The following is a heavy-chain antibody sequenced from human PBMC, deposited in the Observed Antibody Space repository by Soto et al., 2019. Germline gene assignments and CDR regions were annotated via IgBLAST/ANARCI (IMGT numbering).Heavy chain of an antibody. CDR1: GYTFTSYG. D-gene: IGHD3-22*01. J-gene: IGHJ3*02. CDR2: VSAYNGNT. Sequence: QVQLVQSGAEVKKPGASVKVSCKASGYTFTSYGISWVRQAPGQGLEWMGWVSAYNGNTNYAQKPQGRVTMTTDTDTSTASTGLRSLRSDDTAVYYCARCGSGYCDAFDIWGQGTMVTVSS. V-gene: IGHV1-18*01. CDR3: ARCGSGYCDAFDI.